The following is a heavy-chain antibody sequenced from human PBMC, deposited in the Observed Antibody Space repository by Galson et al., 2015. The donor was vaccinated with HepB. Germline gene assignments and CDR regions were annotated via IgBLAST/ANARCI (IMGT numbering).Heavy chain of an antibody. CDR1: GFTFSAYS. CDR2: ISYDGSNK. V-gene: IGHV3-30*18. D-gene: IGHD2-2*01. Sequence: SLRLPCAASGFTFSAYSMNWVRQAPGKGLEWVAVISYDGSNKYYADSVKGRFTISRDNSKNTLYLQTNSLRAEDTAVYYCAKWGYQRAYYYYYYGMDVWGQGTTVTVSS. CDR3: AKWGYQRAYYYYYYGMDV. J-gene: IGHJ6*02.